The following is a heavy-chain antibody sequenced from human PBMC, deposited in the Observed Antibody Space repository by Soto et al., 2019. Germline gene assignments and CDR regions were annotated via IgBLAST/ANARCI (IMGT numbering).Heavy chain of an antibody. Sequence: QVQLVESGGGLVKPGGSLRLSCAASGFSFSDSYMSWVRQAPGKGLEWVAYISGSSGYTGYADSVKGRFTISRDNAKNSLYRQMSSLRVEDTVVYYCARDRGGYGPPDVWGQGTTVTVSS. CDR1: GFSFSDSY. D-gene: IGHD3-10*01. V-gene: IGHV3-11*06. J-gene: IGHJ6*02. CDR3: ARDRGGYGPPDV. CDR2: ISGSSGYT.